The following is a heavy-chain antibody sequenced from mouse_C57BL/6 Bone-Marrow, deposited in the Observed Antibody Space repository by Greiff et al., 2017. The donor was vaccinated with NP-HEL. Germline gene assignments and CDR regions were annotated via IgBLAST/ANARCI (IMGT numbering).Heavy chain of an antibody. Sequence: EVQVVESGGGLVKPGGSLKLSCAASGFTFSSYAMSWVRQTPEKRLEWVATISAGGSYTNYPDNVKGRFTISRDNAENNLYLQLSHLKSEDTAMYYCARKDSSGYVAYWGQGTLVTVSA. CDR2: ISAGGSYT. D-gene: IGHD3-2*02. J-gene: IGHJ3*01. CDR3: ARKDSSGYVAY. V-gene: IGHV5-4*01. CDR1: GFTFSSYA.